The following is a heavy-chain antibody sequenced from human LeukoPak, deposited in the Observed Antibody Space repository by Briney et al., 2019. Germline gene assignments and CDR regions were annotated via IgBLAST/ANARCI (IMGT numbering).Heavy chain of an antibody. CDR2: IIPIFGTA. J-gene: IGHJ3*02. Sequence: ASVKVSCKASGYTFTSYGISWVRQAPGQGLEWMGGIIPIFGTANYAQKFQGRVTITTDESTSTAYMELSSLRSEDTAVYYCARGRSIVVVVAATQLSYDAFDIWGQGTMVTVSS. CDR3: ARGRSIVVVVAATQLSYDAFDI. D-gene: IGHD2-15*01. CDR1: GYTFTSYG. V-gene: IGHV1-69*05.